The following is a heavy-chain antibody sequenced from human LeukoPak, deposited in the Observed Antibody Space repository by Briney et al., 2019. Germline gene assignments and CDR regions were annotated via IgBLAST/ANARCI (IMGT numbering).Heavy chain of an antibody. J-gene: IGHJ4*02. V-gene: IGHV3-23*01. CDR2: ISGSGGST. CDR1: GFTFSSYA. D-gene: IGHD3-10*01. CDR3: AKVYGSGSYLSEDYFDY. Sequence: GGPLRLSCAASGFTFSSYAMSWVRQAPGKGLEWVSVISGSGGSTYYADSVKGRFTISRDNSKNTLYLQMNSLRAEDTALYYCAKVYGSGSYLSEDYFDYWGQGTLVTVSS.